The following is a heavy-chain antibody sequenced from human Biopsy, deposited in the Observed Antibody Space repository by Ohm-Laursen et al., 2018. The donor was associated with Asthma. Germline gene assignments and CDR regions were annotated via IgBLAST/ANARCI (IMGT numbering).Heavy chain of an antibody. J-gene: IGHJ4*02. Sequence: SLRLPCTASGFSFSNFGMHWVRQAPGKGLGWVAVISFDGSNEDYADSVKGRFTISRDNSKNTLFLEMNSLRPEDTAVYYCAKELFPGWELRRGPDSWGQGTLVTVSS. CDR1: GFSFSNFG. D-gene: IGHD1-26*01. CDR3: AKELFPGWELRRGPDS. CDR2: ISFDGSNE. V-gene: IGHV3-30*18.